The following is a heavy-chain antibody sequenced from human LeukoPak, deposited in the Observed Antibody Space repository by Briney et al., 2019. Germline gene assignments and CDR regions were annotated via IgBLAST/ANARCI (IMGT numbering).Heavy chain of an antibody. J-gene: IGHJ4*02. CDR1: GYXFTGYY. Sequence: ASVKVSCKASGYXFTGYYIHWVRQAPGQGLEWMGWINPNSGGTNYAQKFQGRVTMTRDTSISTAYMELSRLRSDDTAVYYCARSIAVAGTLDYWGQGTLVTVSS. CDR3: ARSIAVAGTLDY. D-gene: IGHD6-19*01. V-gene: IGHV1-2*02. CDR2: INPNSGGT.